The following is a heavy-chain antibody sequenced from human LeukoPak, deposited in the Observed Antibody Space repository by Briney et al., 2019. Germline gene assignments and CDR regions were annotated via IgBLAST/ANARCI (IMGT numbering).Heavy chain of an antibody. V-gene: IGHV4-39*07. Sequence: SETLSLTCTVSGGSISSSSYYWGWIRQPPGKGLEWIGSIYYSGSTYYNPSLKSRVTISVDTSKNQFSLKLSSVTAADTAVYYCAREASYYYYYMDVWGKGTTVTVSS. J-gene: IGHJ6*03. CDR3: AREASYYYYYMDV. CDR2: IYYSGST. CDR1: GGSISSSSYY.